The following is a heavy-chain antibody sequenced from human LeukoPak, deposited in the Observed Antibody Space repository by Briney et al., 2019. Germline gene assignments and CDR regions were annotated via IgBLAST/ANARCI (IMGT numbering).Heavy chain of an antibody. CDR2: ISNNGGNT. J-gene: IGHJ4*02. D-gene: IGHD6-19*01. V-gene: IGHV3-64*04. CDR1: GFTFSSYA. Sequence: GGSLRLSCSASGFTFSSYAMHWIRQAPGKGLEYVSAISNNGGNTYYADSVKGRFTISRDNSKNTLYLQMNSLRAEDTAIYYCARDPGHNGWYGDNWGQGTLVTVSS. CDR3: ARDPGHNGWYGDN.